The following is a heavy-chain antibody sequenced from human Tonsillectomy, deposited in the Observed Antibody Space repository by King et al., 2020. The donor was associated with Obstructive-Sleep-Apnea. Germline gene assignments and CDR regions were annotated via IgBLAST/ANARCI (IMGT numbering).Heavy chain of an antibody. CDR2: FYYSGNT. J-gene: IGHJ5*02. D-gene: IGHD2-15*01. CDR1: GGSITNSSFY. Sequence: LQLQESGPGLVKPSETLSLTCTVSGGSITNSSFYWGWIRQPPGKGLEWIGTFYYSGNTYYNPSLKSRLTISVDTSKNQFSLRLNSVTAADTAVYYCAGAPVYCRGGDCYFRNWFDPWGQGTLVTVSS. CDR3: AGAPVYCRGGDCYFRNWFDP. V-gene: IGHV4-39*07.